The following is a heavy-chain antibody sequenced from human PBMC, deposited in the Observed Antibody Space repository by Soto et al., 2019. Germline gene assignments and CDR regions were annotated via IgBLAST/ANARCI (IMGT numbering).Heavy chain of an antibody. D-gene: IGHD4-4*01. CDR3: AKVAVTINYYYYGMDV. Sequence: GGSLRLSCAASGFTFSSYGMHWVRQAPGKGLEWVAVIWYDGSNKYYADSVKGRFTISRDNSKNTLYLQMNSLRAEDTAVYYCAKVAVTINYYYYGMDVWGQGTTVTVSS. CDR1: GFTFSSYG. J-gene: IGHJ6*02. CDR2: IWYDGSNK. V-gene: IGHV3-33*06.